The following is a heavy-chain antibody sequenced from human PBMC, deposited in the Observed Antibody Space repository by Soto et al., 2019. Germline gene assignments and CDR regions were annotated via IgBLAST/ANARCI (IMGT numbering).Heavy chain of an antibody. Sequence: SETLSLTCAVYGGSFSGYYWSWIRQPPGKGLEWIGEINHSGSTNYNPSRKSRVTISVYTSKNQFSLKLSSVTAADTAVYYCATTLTSEPAHAVWGKGTTVPVSS. D-gene: IGHD7-27*01. CDR3: ATTLTSEPAHAV. CDR2: INHSGST. J-gene: IGHJ6*04. V-gene: IGHV4-34*01. CDR1: GGSFSGYY.